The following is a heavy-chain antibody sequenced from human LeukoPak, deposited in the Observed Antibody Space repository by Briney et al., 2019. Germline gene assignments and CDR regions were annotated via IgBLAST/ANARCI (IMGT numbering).Heavy chain of an antibody. Sequence: SETLSLTCAVYGGSFSGYYWSWIRQPPGKGLERIGRIYTSGSTNYNPSLKSRVTISVDTSKNQFSLKLSSVTAADTAVYYCARTNYADSPDAFDIWGQGTMVTVSS. V-gene: IGHV4-59*10. D-gene: IGHD1-7*01. CDR2: IYTSGST. CDR3: ARTNYADSPDAFDI. J-gene: IGHJ3*02. CDR1: GGSFSGYY.